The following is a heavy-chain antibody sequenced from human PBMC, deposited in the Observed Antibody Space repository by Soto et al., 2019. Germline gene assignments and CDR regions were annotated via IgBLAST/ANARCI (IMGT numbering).Heavy chain of an antibody. J-gene: IGHJ5*02. D-gene: IGHD2-2*01. CDR3: ARVVPGAEAWFGP. Sequence: GASVKVSCKASGYTFTYCSLHWLQQAPGQGLERMRWITLYNGNINYAQKFQGRVSMTTDTSTTTAYMELRSLRSDDTAVYYCARVVPGAEAWFGPWGQGTLVTVSS. CDR2: ITLYNGNI. CDR1: GYTFTYCS. V-gene: IGHV1-18*04.